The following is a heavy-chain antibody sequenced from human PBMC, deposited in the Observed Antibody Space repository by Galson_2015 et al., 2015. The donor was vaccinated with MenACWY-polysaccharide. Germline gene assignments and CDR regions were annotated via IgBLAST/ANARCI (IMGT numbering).Heavy chain of an antibody. D-gene: IGHD3-10*01. J-gene: IGHJ4*02. CDR2: LSPTTGNT. Sequence: SLRLSCACSGLTFSSYGMGWVRQAPGKGLEWVSGLSPTTGNTYYADSVRGRFTISRDNSKNTLYLQMDSLRAEDTALYYCAKGAAHYGSGNYYDYWGQGTQVTVSS. CDR3: AKGAAHYGSGNYYDY. V-gene: IGHV3-23*01. CDR1: GLTFSSYG.